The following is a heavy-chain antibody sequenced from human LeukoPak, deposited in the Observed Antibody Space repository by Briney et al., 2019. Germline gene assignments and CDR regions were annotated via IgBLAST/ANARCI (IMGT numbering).Heavy chain of an antibody. CDR2: IKEDGSEK. D-gene: IGHD2/OR15-2a*01. V-gene: IGHV3-7*01. J-gene: IGHJ4*02. Sequence: GGSLRLSCAASGFTFRTYWMSWVRQAPGKGLECVANIKEDGSEKYYVDSVKGRITISRDDAKNSLYLQMNGLRAEGTALYYCARLNRGYCYGTTCYMERGGGLWGQGTLVTVSS. CDR1: GFTFRTYW. CDR3: ARLNRGYCYGTTCYMERGGGL.